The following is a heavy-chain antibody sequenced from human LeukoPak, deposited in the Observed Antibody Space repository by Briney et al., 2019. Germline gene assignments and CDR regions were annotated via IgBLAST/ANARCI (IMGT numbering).Heavy chain of an antibody. V-gene: IGHV3-23*01. Sequence: QSGGSLRLSCAASGFTFSNYAMSWVRQAPGKGLKWASTINNNGADTYYADSVKGRFTISRDNAKNSLYLQMNSLRAEDTAVYYCAREGSYYDFWSGRSYYYYYMDVWGKGTTVTVSS. CDR3: AREGSYYDFWSGRSYYYYYMDV. CDR1: GFTFSNYA. J-gene: IGHJ6*03. CDR2: INNNGADT. D-gene: IGHD3-3*01.